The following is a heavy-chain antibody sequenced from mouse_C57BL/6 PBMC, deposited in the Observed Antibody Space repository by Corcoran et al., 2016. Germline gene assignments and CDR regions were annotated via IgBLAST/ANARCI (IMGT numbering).Heavy chain of an antibody. CDR2: IRYDGSN. Sequence: DVQLQESGPGLVKPSQSLSLTCSVTGYSITSGYYWNWIRQFPGNKLEWLGYIRYDGSNNYNPSLKNRISITRDTSKNQFFLKFNSVTTEDTATYYCARELRAMDYWGQGTSVTVSS. CDR3: ARELRAMDY. CDR1: GYSITSGYY. V-gene: IGHV3-6*01. J-gene: IGHJ4*01.